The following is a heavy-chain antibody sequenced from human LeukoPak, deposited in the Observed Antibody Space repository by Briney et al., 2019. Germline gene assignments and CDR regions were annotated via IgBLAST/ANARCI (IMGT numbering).Heavy chain of an antibody. V-gene: IGHV3-48*01. CDR3: ARAPLEIVAIDY. D-gene: IGHD5-12*01. CDR1: GFTFSTYG. CDR2: ISSSGNAI. J-gene: IGHJ4*02. Sequence: GGSLRLSCAGSGFTFSTYGMNWVRQAPGRGREGVSYISSSGNAIYYADSVTARFTTSRDTARNSVYLHMDSLRVQDTAVYYCARAPLEIVAIDYWGQGALVPVSS.